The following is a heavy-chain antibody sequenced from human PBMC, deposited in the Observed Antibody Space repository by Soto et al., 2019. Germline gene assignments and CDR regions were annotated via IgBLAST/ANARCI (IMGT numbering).Heavy chain of an antibody. Sequence: QVQLVQSGAEVKKPGASVKVYCKASGYTFSSYYMHWVRQAPGQGLEWMGIINLKGGGTNYAQKFQGRVSMTRDTSTSTVYMELSSLIDEDTAVYYCARGGEVEPRGDYWGQGTLVIVSS. J-gene: IGHJ4*02. V-gene: IGHV1-46*01. CDR2: INLKGGGT. CDR3: ARGGEVEPRGDY. CDR1: GYTFSSYY. D-gene: IGHD1-1*01.